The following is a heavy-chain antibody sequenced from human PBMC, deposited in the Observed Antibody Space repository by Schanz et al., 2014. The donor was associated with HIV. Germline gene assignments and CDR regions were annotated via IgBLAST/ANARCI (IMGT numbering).Heavy chain of an antibody. V-gene: IGHV3-23*01. D-gene: IGHD2-2*01. CDR3: ARDLGIVVVPATGAGMDV. CDR1: GFTFSNYA. CDR2: ISGSTGRT. J-gene: IGHJ6*02. Sequence: EVQLLESGGGLVQPGGSLGLSCAASGFTFSNYAMTWVRQAPGTGLEWVSRISGSTGRTYYAESVKGRFTISRDNSKNTLYLQMNSLRAEDTAVYYCARDLGIVVVPATGAGMDVWGQGTTVTVSS.